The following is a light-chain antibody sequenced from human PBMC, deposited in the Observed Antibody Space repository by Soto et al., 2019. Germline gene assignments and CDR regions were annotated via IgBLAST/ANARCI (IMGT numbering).Light chain of an antibody. J-gene: IGKJ1*01. Sequence: EIVLTQSPATLAACQGDTATLSCRASQSLGGNLAWYQQKPGQAPRLLIFRASSRATGVPARFSASGSGTEFTLTISGLQSEDFAVYYCQQYRNWPPWTFGPGTKVDIK. V-gene: IGKV3-15*01. CDR3: QQYRNWPPWT. CDR1: QSLGGN. CDR2: RAS.